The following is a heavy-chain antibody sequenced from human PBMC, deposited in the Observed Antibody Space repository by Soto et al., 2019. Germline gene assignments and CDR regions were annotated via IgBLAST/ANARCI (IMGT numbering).Heavy chain of an antibody. CDR1: GFTFSPYA. D-gene: IGHD3-16*01. V-gene: IGHV3-23*01. J-gene: IGHJ6*02. Sequence: LRLSCAASGFTFSPYAMTWVRQAPGKGLEWVSSISGSGGNTNYADSVKGRFTVSRDNSKRTLSLQMNSLTEEDTAIYYCAKGLRRLLRTQYYYGLDVWGRGTMVTVSS. CDR3: AKGLRRLLRTQYYYGLDV. CDR2: ISGSGGNT.